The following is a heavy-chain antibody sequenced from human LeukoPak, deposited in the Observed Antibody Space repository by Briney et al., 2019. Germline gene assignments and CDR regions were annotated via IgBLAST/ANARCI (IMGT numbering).Heavy chain of an antibody. D-gene: IGHD5-12*01. Sequence: PGGSLRLSCAASGFTFSSYGMSWVRQAPGKGLEWVANIKQDGSEKYYVDSVKGRFTISRDNAKNSLYLQMNSLRAEDTAVYYCARARRGYSGYDPFDYWGQGTLVTVSS. V-gene: IGHV3-7*01. J-gene: IGHJ4*02. CDR3: ARARRGYSGYDPFDY. CDR1: GFTFSSYG. CDR2: IKQDGSEK.